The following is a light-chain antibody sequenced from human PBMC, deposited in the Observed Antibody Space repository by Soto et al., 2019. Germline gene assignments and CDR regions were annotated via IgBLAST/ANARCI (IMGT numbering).Light chain of an antibody. CDR2: GAS. CDR3: QQYGSSPIT. J-gene: IGKJ5*01. V-gene: IGKV3-20*01. CDR1: QSVSSSY. Sequence: EIVLTQSPGTLSLSPGERGTLSCRASQSVSSSYLAWYQQKPGQAPRLLIFGASSRATGIPDRFSGSGSGTDFTLTISRLEPEDLALYYCQQYGSSPITFGQGTRLEIK.